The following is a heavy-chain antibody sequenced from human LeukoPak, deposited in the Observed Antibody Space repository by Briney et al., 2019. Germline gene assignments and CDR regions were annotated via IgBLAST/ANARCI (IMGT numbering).Heavy chain of an antibody. CDR2: ISYHGGSK. J-gene: IGHJ4*02. D-gene: IGHD2-2*01. CDR3: ARKKIAHGSAPSCWETFDF. CDR1: GFTFSTFA. V-gene: IGHV3-30*01. Sequence: GGSLRLSCAASGFTFSTFAMHWVRQAPGKGLEWVSVISYHGGSKAYADSVPGRFTISRDNSQNTLYLQMNGLRAEDTALYYFARKKIAHGSAPSCWETFDFWARGPRVTVS.